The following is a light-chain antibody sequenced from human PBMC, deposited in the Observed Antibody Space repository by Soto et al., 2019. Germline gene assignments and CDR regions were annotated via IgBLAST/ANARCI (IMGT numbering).Light chain of an antibody. CDR3: QQYNNWPPIT. Sequence: EVVMTQSPATLSVSPGERATLYCRASQSVSNHLAWYQQKPGQAPRLLIYGASTRATGITARFRGSGSGTEFTLAISRLQSEDFAVYYCQQYNNWPPITFGQGTQLEIK. CDR1: QSVSNH. V-gene: IGKV3-15*01. J-gene: IGKJ5*01. CDR2: GAS.